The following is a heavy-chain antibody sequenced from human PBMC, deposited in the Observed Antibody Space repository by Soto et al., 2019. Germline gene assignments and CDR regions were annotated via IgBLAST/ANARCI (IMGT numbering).Heavy chain of an antibody. J-gene: IGHJ4*02. CDR1: GGSISSSSYY. CDR2: IYYSGST. CDR3: ARQFRSWYYFAY. Sequence: PSETLSLTCTVSGGSISSSSYYWGWIRQPPGKGLEWIGSIYYSGSTYYNPSLKSRVTISVDTSKNQFSLKLSSVTAADTAVYYCARQFRSWYYFAYWGQGTLVTVSS. V-gene: IGHV4-39*01. D-gene: IGHD6-13*01.